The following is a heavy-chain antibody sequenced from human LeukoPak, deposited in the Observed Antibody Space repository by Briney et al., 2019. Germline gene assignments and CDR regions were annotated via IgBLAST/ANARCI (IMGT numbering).Heavy chain of an antibody. D-gene: IGHD6-19*01. CDR3: ARPPYNSGWYYFDY. CDR1: GFSFSDFY. J-gene: IGHJ4*02. V-gene: IGHV3-11*04. CDR2: ISSSSSSV. Sequence: GGSLRLSCVASGFSFSDFYMSWIRQAPEKGLEWVSYISSSSSSVYYADSVKGRFTISRDNAKNSLYLQMNSLRAEDTAVYYCARPPYNSGWYYFDYWGQGTLVTVSS.